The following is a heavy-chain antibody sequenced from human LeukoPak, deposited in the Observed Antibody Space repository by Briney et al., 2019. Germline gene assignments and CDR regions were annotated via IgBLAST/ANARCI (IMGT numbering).Heavy chain of an antibody. D-gene: IGHD6-19*01. CDR1: GFTFDDYA. V-gene: IGHV3-9*01. CDR3: AKESAVGPFDY. CDR2: ISWNSGSI. J-gene: IGHJ4*02. Sequence: GGSLRLSCAASGFTFDDYAMHWVRQAPGKGLEWVSGISWNSGSIGYADSVKGRFTISRDNAKNSLYLQMNSLRAEDTALYYCAKESAVGPFDYWGQGTLVTVSS.